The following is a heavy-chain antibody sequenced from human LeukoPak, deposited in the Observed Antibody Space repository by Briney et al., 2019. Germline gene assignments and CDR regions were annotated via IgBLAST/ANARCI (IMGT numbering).Heavy chain of an antibody. CDR2: ITSAGNT. CDR1: GFTFSSYA. CDR3: AKEFSGYLASFEY. D-gene: IGHD3-22*01. Sequence: GGSLRLSCAASGFTFSSYAMNWVRQAPGKGLEWVSAITSAGNTYYADSVKGRFTISRDDSKNRLYLQMNSLRAEDTAVYYCAKEFSGYLASFEYWGQGTLVTVSS. J-gene: IGHJ4*02. V-gene: IGHV3-23*01.